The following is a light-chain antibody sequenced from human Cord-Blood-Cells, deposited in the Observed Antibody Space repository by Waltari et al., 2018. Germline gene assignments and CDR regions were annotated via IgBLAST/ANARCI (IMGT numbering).Light chain of an antibody. CDR3: QQSYSTPYT. CDR1: QSIRSY. J-gene: IGKJ2*01. Sequence: DIQMTQSPSSLSASVGDRVTITCRASQSIRSYLNWYQQKPGKAPKLLIYAASSLQSGVPSRFSGSGSGTDVTLTISSLQPEDFATDYCQQSYSTPYTFGQGTKLEIK. CDR2: AAS. V-gene: IGKV1-39*01.